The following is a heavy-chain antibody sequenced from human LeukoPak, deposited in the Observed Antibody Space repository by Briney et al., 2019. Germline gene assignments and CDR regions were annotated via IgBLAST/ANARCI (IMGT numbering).Heavy chain of an antibody. J-gene: IGHJ6*04. CDR1: GFTFSSYA. D-gene: IGHD3-10*02. V-gene: IGHV3-30*04. CDR3: AELGITMIGGV. Sequence: SGGSLRLSCAASGFTFSSYAMHWVRQAPGKGLEWATVISSHGTNKYYVDSVKGRFTISRDNAKNSLYLQMNSLRAEDTAVYYCAELGITMIGGVWGKGTTVTISS. CDR2: ISSHGTNK.